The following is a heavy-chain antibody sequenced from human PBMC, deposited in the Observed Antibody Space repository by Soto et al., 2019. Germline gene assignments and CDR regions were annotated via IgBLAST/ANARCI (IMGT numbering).Heavy chain of an antibody. CDR1: GGSISSGGYY. CDR2: IYLSGST. D-gene: IGHD2-15*01. V-gene: IGHV4-31*03. J-gene: IGHJ4*02. Sequence: QVQLQASGPGLVKPSQTLSLTCTVSGGSISSGGYYWSWIRQHPATGLEWIGYIYLSGSTYYNPSLKSRVTISEDTYKIQCTLKLSSVPAADTAVYYCARASPGNCSSGSCYRFDYWGQGTLVTVFS. CDR3: ARASPGNCSSGSCYRFDY.